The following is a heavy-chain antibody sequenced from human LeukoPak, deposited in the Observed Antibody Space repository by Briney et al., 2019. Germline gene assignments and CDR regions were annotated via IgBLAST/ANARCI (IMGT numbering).Heavy chain of an antibody. Sequence: SETLSLTCTVSGASITSYHWSWIRQPAGKGLEWIGRMFYSGNTDYNPSLKSRLTMSIDTSKNQFSLKLSSVTTADTAVYYCARRFEVPAFFDYWGQGTLVTVSS. J-gene: IGHJ4*02. CDR3: ARRFEVPAFFDY. D-gene: IGHD2-2*01. V-gene: IGHV4-4*07. CDR2: MFYSGNT. CDR1: GASITSYH.